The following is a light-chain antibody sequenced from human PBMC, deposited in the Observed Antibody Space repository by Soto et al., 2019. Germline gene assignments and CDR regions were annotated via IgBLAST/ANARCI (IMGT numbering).Light chain of an antibody. CDR3: QQFGSSIPHT. J-gene: IGKJ2*01. CDR1: QVIGSRY. Sequence: EIVMTQSPGTLSLSPGERATISCRASQVIGSRYLAWYHQKSGQAPRLLIYGASSRATGIPDRFSGSGSGTDFTLTISRLEPEDFGVYSFQQFGSSIPHTFGQGTKLEIK. V-gene: IGKV3-20*01. CDR2: GAS.